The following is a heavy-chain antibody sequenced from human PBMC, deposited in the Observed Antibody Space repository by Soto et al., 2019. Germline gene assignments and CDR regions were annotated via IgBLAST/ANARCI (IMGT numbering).Heavy chain of an antibody. CDR2: IGGSAAGS. CDR1: GFTFSSYA. V-gene: IGHV3-23*01. Sequence: EVQLLESGGNLVQPGGSLKLSCAASGFTFSSYAMSWVRQAPGKGLEWVSGIGGSAAGSNYADSVKGRFTISRDNSRNTVYLRMSSLRAEDTALYYCARGGGIAVAGTHLDYWGQGTLGTVSS. J-gene: IGHJ4*02. D-gene: IGHD6-19*01. CDR3: ARGGGIAVAGTHLDY.